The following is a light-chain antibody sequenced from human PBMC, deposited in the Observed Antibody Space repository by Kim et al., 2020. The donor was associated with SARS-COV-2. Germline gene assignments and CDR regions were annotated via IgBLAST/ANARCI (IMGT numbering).Light chain of an antibody. J-gene: IGKJ2*01. CDR1: QTITTN. CDR2: DAS. Sequence: SLSPGERATLSCRASQTITTNLAWYQQKPGQAPRLLIYDASKRATGIPARFSGSGSGTDFTLTISSLEPEDFAVYYCQQRSNWPLAFGPGTKLEI. V-gene: IGKV3-11*01. CDR3: QQRSNWPLA.